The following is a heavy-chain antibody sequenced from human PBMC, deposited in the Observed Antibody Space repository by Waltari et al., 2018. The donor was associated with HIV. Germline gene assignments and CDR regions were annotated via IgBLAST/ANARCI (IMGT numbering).Heavy chain of an antibody. V-gene: IGHV4-34*01. CDR2: XQDSXSX. Sequence: QVQLQQWGAGLLKPXXTLSLTCARXGGXFSRDYWSWLRQPHLQGLEWIGXXQDSXSXXYNXSXKSRVTISXDXSKXQXSLKLNSXXAADTXVYYCARGLLXXXXSXYSXLYDYYFALDVWGQGTTVTVSS. CDR1: GGXFSRDY. D-gene: IGHD2-21*01. J-gene: IGHJ6*02. CDR3: ARGLLXXXXSXYSXLYDYYFALDV.